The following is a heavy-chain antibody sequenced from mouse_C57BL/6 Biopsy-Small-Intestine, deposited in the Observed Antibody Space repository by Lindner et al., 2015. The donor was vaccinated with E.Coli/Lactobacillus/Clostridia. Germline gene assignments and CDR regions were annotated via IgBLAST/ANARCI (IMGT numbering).Heavy chain of an antibody. CDR1: GYSITSDY. V-gene: IGHV3-8*01. J-gene: IGHJ1*03. CDR3: ARYSRYGSSPLYWYFDV. D-gene: IGHD1-1*01. Sequence: VQLQESGPGLGKTLPQTLSLTCSVTGYSITSDYWNWIRKFPGNKLEYMGYISHSGSTYYNPSLKSRISITRDTSKNQHYLQLNSVTTEDTATYYCARYSRYGSSPLYWYFDVWGTGTTVTVSS. CDR2: ISHSGST.